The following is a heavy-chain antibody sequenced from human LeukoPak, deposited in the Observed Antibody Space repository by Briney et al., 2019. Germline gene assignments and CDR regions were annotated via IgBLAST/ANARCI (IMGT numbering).Heavy chain of an antibody. J-gene: IGHJ4*03. V-gene: IGHV4-34*01. CDR2: INHRGDT. D-gene: IGHD1-1*01. Sequence: SETLSLTCAVYGGSFSSYYWSWIRQSPGKGLEWLAEINHRGDTNYNPSVKSRVTISVDTSKNQFSLKVTSPTAADTAVYYCARGPTISETGYFDYWGQGTLVTVSS. CDR3: ARGPTISETGYFDY. CDR1: GGSFSSYY.